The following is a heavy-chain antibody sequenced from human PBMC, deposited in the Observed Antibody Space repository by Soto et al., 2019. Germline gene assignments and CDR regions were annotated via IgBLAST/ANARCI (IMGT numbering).Heavy chain of an antibody. CDR2: ISGSGGST. CDR1: GFTFSSYA. Sequence: GGSLRLSCAASGFTFSSYAMSWVRQAPGKGLEWVSAISGSGGSTYYADSVKGRFTISRDNSKNTLCLQMNSLRAEDTAVYYCAKDRAAGPSFFDYWGQGTLVTVSS. V-gene: IGHV3-23*01. D-gene: IGHD6-13*01. CDR3: AKDRAAGPSFFDY. J-gene: IGHJ4*02.